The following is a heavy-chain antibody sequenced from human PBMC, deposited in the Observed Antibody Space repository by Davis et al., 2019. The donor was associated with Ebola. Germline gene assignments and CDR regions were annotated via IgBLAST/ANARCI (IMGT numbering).Heavy chain of an antibody. J-gene: IGHJ3*02. D-gene: IGHD6-13*01. CDR3: ARTGPKDRIAADYDAFDI. CDR1: RYTFSIFG. V-gene: IGHV1-18*01. Sequence: ASVTVSCKASRYTFSIFGLSWVRQPPREGLEWMGWINPYNGNPEYAQNFQGRLTVTTDTSTSTAYMELRSLRSEDTAMYYCARTGPKDRIAADYDAFDIWGQGTMVTVSS. CDR2: INPYNGNP.